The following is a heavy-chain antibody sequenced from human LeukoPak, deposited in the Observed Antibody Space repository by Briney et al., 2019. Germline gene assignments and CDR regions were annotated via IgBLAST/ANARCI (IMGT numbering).Heavy chain of an antibody. V-gene: IGHV3-30*03. J-gene: IGHJ3*02. Sequence: GGSLRLSCAASGFTFSSYGMHWVRQAPGKGLEWVAVISYDGSNKYYADSVKGRFTISRDNSKNTLYLQMNSLRAEDAAVYYCATLGHCGGDCYLDAFDIWGQGTMVTVSS. D-gene: IGHD2-21*02. CDR2: ISYDGSNK. CDR3: ATLGHCGGDCYLDAFDI. CDR1: GFTFSSYG.